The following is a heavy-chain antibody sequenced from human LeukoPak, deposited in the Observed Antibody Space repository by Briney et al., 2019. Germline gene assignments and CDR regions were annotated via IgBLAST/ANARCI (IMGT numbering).Heavy chain of an antibody. Sequence: ASVKVSCKTSGYTFTTYGISWVRQAPGQGLEWMGWISAYNGNTNYAQKLQGRVNMTTDTSTSTVYMELRSLTSDDTAVYYCAKERSSWRDFDYWGQGTLVTVSS. CDR1: GYTFTTYG. V-gene: IGHV1-18*01. D-gene: IGHD6-13*01. CDR2: ISAYNGNT. J-gene: IGHJ4*02. CDR3: AKERSSWRDFDY.